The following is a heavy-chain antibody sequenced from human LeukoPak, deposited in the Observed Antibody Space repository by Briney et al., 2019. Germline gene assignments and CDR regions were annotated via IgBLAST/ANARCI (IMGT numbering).Heavy chain of an antibody. D-gene: IGHD5-18*01. CDR2: INHSGST. J-gene: IGHJ4*02. Sequence: SETLSLTCAVYGGSFSGYYWSWIRQPPGKGLEWIGEINHSGSTNYNPSLKSRVTISVDTSKNQLSLKLSSVTAADTAVYYCARGRGYSYGYGLGYWGQGTLVTVSS. CDR1: GGSFSGYY. CDR3: ARGRGYSYGYGLGY. V-gene: IGHV4-34*01.